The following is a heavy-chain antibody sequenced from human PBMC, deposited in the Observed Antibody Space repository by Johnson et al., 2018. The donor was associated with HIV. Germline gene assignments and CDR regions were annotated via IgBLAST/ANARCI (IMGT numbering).Heavy chain of an antibody. D-gene: IGHD6-13*01. CDR1: GFTFSNAW. CDR3: ARPVIAADDAFDI. V-gene: IGHV3-15*01. J-gene: IGHJ3*02. Sequence: VQLVESGGDLVKPGGSLRLSCAASGFTFSNAWMSWVRQAPGKGLEWVGRIKSKTDGGTTDYAAPVKGRFTISRDDSKNTLYMQMNSLKTEDTAVYYCARPVIAADDAFDIWGQGTMVTVSS. CDR2: IKSKTDGGTT.